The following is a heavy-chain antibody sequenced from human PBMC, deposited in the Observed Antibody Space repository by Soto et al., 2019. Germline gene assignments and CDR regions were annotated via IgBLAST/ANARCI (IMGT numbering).Heavy chain of an antibody. V-gene: IGHV3-73*01. Sequence: EVQLVESGGGLVQPGGSLKLSCAASGFTFSGSAMHWVRQASGKGLEWVGRIRSKANSYATAYAASVKGRFTISRDDSKNTAYLQMNSLKTEETAVYYCTRHYSLGRGRNHYYYMDVWGKGTTVTVSS. CDR1: GFTFSGSA. J-gene: IGHJ6*03. D-gene: IGHD5-18*01. CDR2: IRSKANSYAT. CDR3: TRHYSLGRGRNHYYYMDV.